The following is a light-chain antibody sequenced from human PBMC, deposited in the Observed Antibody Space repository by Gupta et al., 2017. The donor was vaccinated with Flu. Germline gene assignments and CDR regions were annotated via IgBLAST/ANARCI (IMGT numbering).Light chain of an antibody. CDR1: QSVSIS. V-gene: IGKV3-11*01. J-gene: IGKJ4*01. Sequence: PATLSWSPGERATLSCRASQSVSISLVWYQQRLGQAPRLLIFDTSNRATGIPARFSGSGSGTDFTLTINNLEPEDFAVYYCQQSSNWPLTFGGGTKVEIK. CDR3: QQSSNWPLT. CDR2: DTS.